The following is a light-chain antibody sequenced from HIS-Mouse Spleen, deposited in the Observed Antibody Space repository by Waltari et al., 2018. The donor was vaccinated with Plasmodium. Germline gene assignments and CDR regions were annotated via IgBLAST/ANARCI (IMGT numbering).Light chain of an antibody. J-gene: IGLJ3*02. V-gene: IGLV2-18*01. CDR3: SLYTSSSTWV. CDR1: SSDVGSYNR. Sequence: QSALTQPRSVSGSPGQSVTISCTGTSSDVGSYNRVSWYQQPPGTAPKLMIYEVSNRPSGVPDRFSGSKSGNTASLTISGLQAEDEADYYCSLYTSSSTWVFGGGTKLTVL. CDR2: EVS.